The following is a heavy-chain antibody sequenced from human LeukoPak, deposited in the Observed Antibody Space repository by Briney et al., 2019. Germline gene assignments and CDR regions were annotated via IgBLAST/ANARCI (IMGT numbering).Heavy chain of an antibody. D-gene: IGHD6-13*01. J-gene: IGHJ4*02. V-gene: IGHV3-30*01. CDR2: ISYDGSNK. CDR1: GFTFSSYA. Sequence: GGSLRLSCAASGFTFSSYAMHWVRQAPGEGLEWVGVISYDGSNKYYADSVKGRFTISRDNSKHTLYLQLHSLRAEDTAVYSCARERQGSSWYSHYFDYWGQGTLVTVSS. CDR3: ARERQGSSWYSHYFDY.